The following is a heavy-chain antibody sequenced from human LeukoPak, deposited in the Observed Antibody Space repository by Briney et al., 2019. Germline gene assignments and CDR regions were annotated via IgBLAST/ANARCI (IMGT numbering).Heavy chain of an antibody. V-gene: IGHV7-4-1*02. CDR1: GYSFTNYA. J-gene: IGHJ4*02. CDR2: IHPSTGNP. CDR3: ARAFQSLGGLSLPDY. Sequence: ASVKVSCKASGYSFTNYAMNWVRQAPGQGLEWMGWIHPSTGNPTYAQGFTGRFVFSLDTSVSTTYLQISSLKAEDTTVYFCARAFQSLGGLSLPDYWGQGTLLTVSS. D-gene: IGHD3-16*02.